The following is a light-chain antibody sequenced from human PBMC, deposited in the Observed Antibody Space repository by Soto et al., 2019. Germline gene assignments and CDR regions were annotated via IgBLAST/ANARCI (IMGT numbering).Light chain of an antibody. V-gene: IGKV1-5*01. CDR3: QQYNSYSWT. Sequence: DIQMTQSPSTLSASLGDRVTITCRASQSISTWLAWYQQKPGKAPKLLIYDASSLKSGVPSRFSASGSGTEFTLTISSLQPDDFATYSCQQYNSYSWTFGQGTKVDI. J-gene: IGKJ1*01. CDR1: QSISTW. CDR2: DAS.